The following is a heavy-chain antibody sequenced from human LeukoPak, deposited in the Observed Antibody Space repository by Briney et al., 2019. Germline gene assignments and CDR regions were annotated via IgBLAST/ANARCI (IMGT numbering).Heavy chain of an antibody. CDR2: IYYSGST. J-gene: IGHJ4*02. CDR1: GGSISSSSYY. V-gene: IGHV4-39*07. D-gene: IGHD3-22*01. Sequence: PSETLSLTCTVSGGSISSSSYYWGWIRQPPGKGLEWIGSIYYSGSTYYNPSLKSRVTISVDTSKNQFSLKLSSVTAADTAVYYCARDSSGYYFDYWGQGTLVTVSS. CDR3: ARDSSGYYFDY.